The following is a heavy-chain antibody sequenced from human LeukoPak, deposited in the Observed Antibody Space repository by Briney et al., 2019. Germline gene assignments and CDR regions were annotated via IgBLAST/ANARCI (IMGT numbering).Heavy chain of an antibody. CDR1: GGSFSGYY. CDR3: ASVRRGFGESSKYYSYYYMDV. CDR2: INHSGST. D-gene: IGHD3-10*01. Sequence: SETLSLTCAVYGGSFSGYYWSWIRQPPGKGLEWIGEINHSGSTNYNPSLKSRVTISVDTSKNQFSLKLSAVTAADTAVYYCASVRRGFGESSKYYSYYYMDVWGNGTTVPISS. J-gene: IGHJ6*03. V-gene: IGHV4-34*01.